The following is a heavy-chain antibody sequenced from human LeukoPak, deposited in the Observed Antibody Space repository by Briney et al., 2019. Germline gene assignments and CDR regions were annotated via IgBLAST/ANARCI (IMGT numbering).Heavy chain of an antibody. CDR1: GGSISSYY. V-gene: IGHV4-4*07. CDR3: ARDATMVRGVIIEYNWFDP. D-gene: IGHD3-10*01. J-gene: IGHJ5*02. Sequence: SETLSLTCTVSGGSISSYYWSWIRQPAGKGLEWIGRIYTSGSTNYNPSLKSRVTMSVDKSKNQFSLKLSSVTAADTAVYYCARDATMVRGVIIEYNWFDPWGQGTLVTVSS. CDR2: IYTSGST.